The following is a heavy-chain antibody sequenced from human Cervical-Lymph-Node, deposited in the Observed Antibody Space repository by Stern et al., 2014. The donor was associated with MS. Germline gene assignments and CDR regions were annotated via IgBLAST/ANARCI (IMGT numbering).Heavy chain of an antibody. Sequence: QDQLVQSGAEVKKPGASVKVSCQSSGYSFTSSHMHWVRQAPGQGLEWTGMINPSGGGTSYAHTFQDRITMTRYTSTSTVYMELSSLRSIDTAVYYCARDLGIAAVFDYWGQGTLVTVSS. D-gene: IGHD6-13*01. CDR1: GYSFTSSH. V-gene: IGHV1-46*01. CDR3: ARDLGIAAVFDY. CDR2: INPSGGGT. J-gene: IGHJ4*02.